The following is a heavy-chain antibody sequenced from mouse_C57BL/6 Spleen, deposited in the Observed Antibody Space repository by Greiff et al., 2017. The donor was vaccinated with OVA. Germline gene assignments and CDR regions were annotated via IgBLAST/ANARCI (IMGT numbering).Heavy chain of an antibody. J-gene: IGHJ2*01. CDR3: TTGGSSYGFDY. CDR2: IDPENGDT. D-gene: IGHD1-1*01. Sequence: EVKLQESGAELVRPGASVKLSCTASGFNIKDDYMHWVKQRPEQGLEWIGWIDPENGDTEYASKFQGKATITADTSSNTAYLQLSSLTSEDTAVYYCTTGGSSYGFDYWGQGTTLTVSS. V-gene: IGHV14-4*01. CDR1: GFNIKDDY.